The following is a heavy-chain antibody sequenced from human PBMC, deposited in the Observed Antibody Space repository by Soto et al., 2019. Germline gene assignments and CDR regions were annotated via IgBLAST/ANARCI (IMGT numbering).Heavy chain of an antibody. Sequence: GGSLRLSCAASGFTFSSYAMHWVRQAPGKGLEWVAVISYDGSNKYYADSVKGRFTISRDNSKNTLYLQMNSLRAEDTAVYYCARISEVFDYWGQGTLVTVSS. V-gene: IGHV3-30-3*01. CDR1: GFTFSSYA. CDR3: ARISEVFDY. CDR2: ISYDGSNK. J-gene: IGHJ4*02.